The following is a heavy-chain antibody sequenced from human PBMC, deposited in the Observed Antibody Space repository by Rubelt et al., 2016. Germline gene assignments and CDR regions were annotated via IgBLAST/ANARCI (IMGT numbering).Heavy chain of an antibody. D-gene: IGHD6-13*01. CDR1: GFTFSIYG. Sequence: VQLVESGGGVVQPGRSLRLSCRASGFTFSIYGMNWVRQAPGRGLEWVSYISSSSSTIYYADSVKGRFSISRDNAKNSLYLQMSSLRAEDTAVYYCARALLLNSNWYYFDYWGQGTLVTVSS. V-gene: IGHV3-48*04. CDR2: ISSSSSTI. J-gene: IGHJ4*02. CDR3: ARALLLNSNWYYFDY.